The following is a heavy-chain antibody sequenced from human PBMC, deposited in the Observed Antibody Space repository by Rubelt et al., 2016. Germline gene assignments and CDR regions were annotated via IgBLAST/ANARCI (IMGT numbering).Heavy chain of an antibody. Sequence: QVQLVETGGGVVQPGRSLRLSCAASGFTFSLYGLHWVRQAPGTGLEWVAVVSYDGSDKYYADSVKVRFTISRDNSKNTLYLQMKSLRAEGTAVYYCAKVGMAGTTFSYGMDVWGQGTKVTVSS. CDR2: VSYDGSDK. D-gene: IGHD1-1*01. J-gene: IGHJ6*02. CDR3: AKVGMAGTTFSYGMDV. V-gene: IGHV3-30*18. CDR1: GFTFSLYG.